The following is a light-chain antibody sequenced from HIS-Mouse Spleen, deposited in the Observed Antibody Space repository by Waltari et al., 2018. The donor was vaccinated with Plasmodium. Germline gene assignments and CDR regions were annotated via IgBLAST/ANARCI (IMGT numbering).Light chain of an antibody. J-gene: IGLJ1*01. CDR2: EGS. V-gene: IGLV2-23*01. Sequence: QSALTQPASVSGSPGQSITISCTGTSSDVGSYNLVSWYQQHPGKAPKLTIYEGSKRRSGVSNRFSGSKSGNTASLTISGLQAEDEADYYCCSYAGSSTYVFGTGTKVTVL. CDR3: CSYAGSSTYV. CDR1: SSDVGSYNL.